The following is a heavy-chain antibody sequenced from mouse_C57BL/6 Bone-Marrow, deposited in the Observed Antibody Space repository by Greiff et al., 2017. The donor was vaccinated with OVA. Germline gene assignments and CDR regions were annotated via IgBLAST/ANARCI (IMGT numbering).Heavy chain of an antibody. J-gene: IGHJ4*01. CDR1: GYTFTSYG. D-gene: IGHD2-4*01. Sequence: EVQLQQSGAELVRPGSSVKMSCKTSGYTFTSYGINWVKQRPGQGLEWIGYIYIGNGYTEYNEKFKGKATLTSDTSSSTAYMQLSSLTSEDSAIYFCTSPSTMITTRYAMDYWGQGTSVTVSS. CDR3: TSPSTMITTRYAMDY. CDR2: IYIGNGYT. V-gene: IGHV1-58*01.